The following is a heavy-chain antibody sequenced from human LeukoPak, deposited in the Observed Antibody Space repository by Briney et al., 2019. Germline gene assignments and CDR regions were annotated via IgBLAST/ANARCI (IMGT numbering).Heavy chain of an antibody. Sequence: ASVEVSCKASGYTFTSYGIIWVRQAPGQGLEWRGWMSAYNGNTNYAQKLQGRVTMTTDTSTSTAYMELRSLRSDDTAVYYCARDLRLRGHFGTVDYWGQGTLVTVSS. CDR2: MSAYNGNT. J-gene: IGHJ4*02. CDR1: GYTFTSYG. CDR3: ARDLRLRGHFGTVDY. D-gene: IGHD4-17*01. V-gene: IGHV1-18*01.